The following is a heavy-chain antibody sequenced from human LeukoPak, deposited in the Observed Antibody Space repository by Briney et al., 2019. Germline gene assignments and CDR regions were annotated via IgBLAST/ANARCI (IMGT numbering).Heavy chain of an antibody. Sequence: SVKVSCKASGYTFTGYYMHWVRQAPGQGLEWMGGIIPIFGTANYAQKFQGRVTITADKSTSTAYMELSSLRSEDTAVYYCASSGYSYGLEFDYWGQGTLVTVSS. CDR2: IIPIFGTA. V-gene: IGHV1-69*06. J-gene: IGHJ4*02. CDR1: GYTFTGYY. CDR3: ASSGYSYGLEFDY. D-gene: IGHD5-18*01.